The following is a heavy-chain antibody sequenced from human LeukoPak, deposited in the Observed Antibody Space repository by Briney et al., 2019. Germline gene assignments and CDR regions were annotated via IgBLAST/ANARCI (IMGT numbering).Heavy chain of an antibody. V-gene: IGHV3-74*03. J-gene: IGHJ4*02. CDR3: ARERIGDGYNYAY. CDR1: GFDFSVAW. D-gene: IGHD5-24*01. CDR2: IKSDGSGT. Sequence: GGSLRLSCAASGFDFSVAWMHWVRQAPGKGLVWVSVIKSDGSGTAYADSVKGRFTISRDNSKNTLYLQMNSLRAEDTAVYYCARERIGDGYNYAYWGQGTLVTVSS.